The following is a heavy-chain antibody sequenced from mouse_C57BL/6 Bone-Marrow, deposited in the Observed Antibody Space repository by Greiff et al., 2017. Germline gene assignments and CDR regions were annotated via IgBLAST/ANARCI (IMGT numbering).Heavy chain of an antibody. CDR3: TRIAY. CDR1: GFTITDDY. Sequence: EVQLQQSGAELVRPGASVTLSCTASGFTITDDYMHWVKQRPEQGLEWIGWIDPENGDTEYASKFQGKATITVDTSSNTAYLQLSSLTSEDTAVYYCTRIAYWGQGTLVTVSA. CDR2: IDPENGDT. J-gene: IGHJ3*01. V-gene: IGHV14-4*01.